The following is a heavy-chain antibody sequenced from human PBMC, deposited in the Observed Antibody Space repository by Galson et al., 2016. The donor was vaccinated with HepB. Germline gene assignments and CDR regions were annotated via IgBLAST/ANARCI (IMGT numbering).Heavy chain of an antibody. D-gene: IGHD5-12*01. V-gene: IGHV3-48*02. Sequence: SLRLSCAASGFTFSSYSMNWVRQAPGKGLEWVSYISSSSSTIYYADSVKGRFTISRNNAKNSLYLQMNTLRYEDTAVYYCARDALYSGYDGLDYWGQGTLVTVSS. CDR3: ARDALYSGYDGLDY. J-gene: IGHJ4*02. CDR1: GFTFSSYS. CDR2: ISSSSSTI.